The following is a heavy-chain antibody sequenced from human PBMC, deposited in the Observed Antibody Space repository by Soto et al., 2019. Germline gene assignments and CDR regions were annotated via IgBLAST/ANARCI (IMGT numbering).Heavy chain of an antibody. J-gene: IGHJ4*02. D-gene: IGHD1-26*01. V-gene: IGHV3-49*04. CDR1: GFTFADYT. CDR3: TRVGKFDY. Sequence: PGGSLRLSCTGSGFTFADYTMSWVRQAPGKGLEWVGLIRSEANGGTTHYAASVHGGFIISRDDSRGIAFLQMNNLKGEDTAVYYCTRVGKFDYWGQGTLVTVSS. CDR2: IRSEANGGTT.